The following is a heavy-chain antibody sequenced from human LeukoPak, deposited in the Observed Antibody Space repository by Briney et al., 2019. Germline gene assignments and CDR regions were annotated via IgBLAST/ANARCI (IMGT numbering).Heavy chain of an antibody. CDR3: AIQIAAAGTALDY. V-gene: IGHV1-2*02. Sequence: GASVKVSCKASGYTFTGYYMHWVRHAPGQGLEWMGWINPNSGGTNYAQKFQGRVTMTRDTSISTAYMELSRLRSDDTAVYYCAIQIAAAGTALDYWGQGTLVTVSS. CDR2: INPNSGGT. J-gene: IGHJ4*02. D-gene: IGHD6-13*01. CDR1: GYTFTGYY.